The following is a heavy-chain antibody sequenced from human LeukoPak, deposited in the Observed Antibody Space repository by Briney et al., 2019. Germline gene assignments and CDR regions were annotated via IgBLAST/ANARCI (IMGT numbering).Heavy chain of an antibody. CDR1: GFSFSMSW. CDR3: VKFRSDY. V-gene: IGHV3-7*01. CDR2: IKEDGSEK. Sequence: GGSLRLSCAASGFSFSMSWMSWVRRAPGKGLEWVANIKEDGSEKYYVDSVKGRFTISRDNARNSLYLQMNSLRAEDTAVYFCVKFRSDYWGQGTLVTVSS. J-gene: IGHJ4*02.